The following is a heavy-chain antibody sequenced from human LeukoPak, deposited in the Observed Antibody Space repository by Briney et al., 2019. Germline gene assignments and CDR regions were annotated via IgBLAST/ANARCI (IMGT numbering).Heavy chain of an antibody. V-gene: IGHV1-2*02. D-gene: IGHD3-3*01. CDR2: INPNSGGT. Sequence: ASVKVSCKASGYTFTGYYMHWVRQAPGQGLEWMGWINPNSGGTNYAQKFQGRVTMTRDTSISTAYMELSRLRSDDMAVYYCARDPRRHYDFWSGPKGAWFDPWGQGTLVTVSS. J-gene: IGHJ5*02. CDR3: ARDPRRHYDFWSGPKGAWFDP. CDR1: GYTFTGYY.